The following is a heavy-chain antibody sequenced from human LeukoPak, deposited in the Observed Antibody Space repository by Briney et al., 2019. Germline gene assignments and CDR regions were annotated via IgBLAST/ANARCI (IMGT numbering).Heavy chain of an antibody. CDR2: INPNSGGT. D-gene: IGHD6-19*01. J-gene: IGHJ6*03. CDR3: ASKFSSGWYNYYYYMDV. V-gene: IGHV1-2*02. Sequence: ASVKVSCKASGYTFTGYYMHWVRQAPGQGLEWMGWINPNSGGTNYAQKFQGRVTMTRDTSISTAYMELSTLRSDDTAVYYCASKFSSGWYNYYYYMDVWGKGTTVTVSS. CDR1: GYTFTGYY.